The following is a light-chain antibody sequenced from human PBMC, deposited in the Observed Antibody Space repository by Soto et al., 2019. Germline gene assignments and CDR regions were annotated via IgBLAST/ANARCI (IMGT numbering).Light chain of an antibody. CDR1: QSLLHSNGYNY. J-gene: IGKJ2*01. Sequence: DIVMTQSPLSLPVTPGEPASISCRSSQSLLHSNGYNYLDWYRQKPGQSPQLLIYLGSNRASGVTDRFSGSGSGTDVTLKISRVEAEDVGVYYYMQALHTPYTFGQGTKLEIK. CDR3: MQALHTPYT. V-gene: IGKV2-28*01. CDR2: LGS.